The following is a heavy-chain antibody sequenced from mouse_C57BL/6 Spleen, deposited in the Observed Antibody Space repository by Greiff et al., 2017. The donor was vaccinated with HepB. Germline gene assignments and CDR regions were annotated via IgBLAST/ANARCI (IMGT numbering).Heavy chain of an antibody. CDR3: ARYSKGFAY. D-gene: IGHD2-5*01. CDR2: IHPNSGST. V-gene: IGHV1-64*01. J-gene: IGHJ3*01. Sequence: QVQLKQPGAELVKPGASVKLSCKASGYTFTSYWMHWVKQRPGQGLEWIGMIHPNSGSTNYNEKFKSKATLTVDKSSSTAYMQLSSLTSEDSAVYYCARYSKGFAYWGQGTLVTVSA. CDR1: GYTFTSYW.